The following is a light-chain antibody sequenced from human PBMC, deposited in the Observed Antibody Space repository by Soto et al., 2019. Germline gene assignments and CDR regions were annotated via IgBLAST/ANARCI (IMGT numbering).Light chain of an antibody. CDR3: QQRSNWPLT. V-gene: IGKV3-11*01. CDR1: QSVSGQ. Sequence: EIVLTQSPATLSLSPGERATLSCRARQSVSGQLAWYQQKPGQAPRLLIYKSSNRATGIPARFSGSGSETDFTLTISSLEPEDFAVYYCQQRSNWPLTFGGGTKVEIK. J-gene: IGKJ4*01. CDR2: KSS.